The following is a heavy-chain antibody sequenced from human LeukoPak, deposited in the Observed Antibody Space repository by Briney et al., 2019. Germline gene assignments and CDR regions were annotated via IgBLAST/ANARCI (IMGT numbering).Heavy chain of an antibody. V-gene: IGHV4-61*02. CDR3: ARRGFKFGELQNPSLWYFDL. CDR2: IYTSGST. Sequence: SETLSLTCTVSGGSLSSGSYYWSWIRQPAGKGLEWIGRIYTSGSTNYNPSLKSRVTISVDTSKNQFSLKLSSVTAADTAVYYCARRGFKFGELQNPSLWYFDLWGRGTLVTVSS. CDR1: GGSLSSGSYY. J-gene: IGHJ2*01. D-gene: IGHD3-10*01.